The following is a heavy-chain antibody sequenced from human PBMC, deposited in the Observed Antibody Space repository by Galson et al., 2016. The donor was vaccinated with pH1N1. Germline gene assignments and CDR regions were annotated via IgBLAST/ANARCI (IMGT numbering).Heavy chain of an antibody. J-gene: IGHJ4*02. D-gene: IGHD4-17*01. V-gene: IGHV3-23*01. Sequence: SLRLSCAASGFTFSSYAMSWVRQAPGKGLEWVSAISGRGESTYYSDSVKGHLTISRDNSKNTLYLQMNSRRTEDTALYYCAKDLSSDYGDYGLDYWGQGTLVTVSS. CDR3: AKDLSSDYGDYGLDY. CDR2: ISGRGEST. CDR1: GFTFSSYA.